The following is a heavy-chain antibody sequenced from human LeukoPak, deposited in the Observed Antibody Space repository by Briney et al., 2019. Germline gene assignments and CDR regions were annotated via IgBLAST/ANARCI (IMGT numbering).Heavy chain of an antibody. V-gene: IGHV3-23*01. CDR2: ISGSGAGT. Sequence: GGSLRLSCAASGFTFSSYAMSWVRQAPGKGLEWVSAISGSGAGTYYADSVKGRFTISRDNSKNTLYLQMDSLRVEDTAIYYCAERSYGDYYYGMDVWGQGTTVTVSS. CDR1: GFTFSSYA. J-gene: IGHJ6*02. D-gene: IGHD4-17*01. CDR3: AERSYGDYYYGMDV.